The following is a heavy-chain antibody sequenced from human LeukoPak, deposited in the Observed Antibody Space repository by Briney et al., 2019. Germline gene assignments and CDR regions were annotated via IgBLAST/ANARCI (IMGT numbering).Heavy chain of an antibody. V-gene: IGHV4-4*02. D-gene: IGHD1-26*01. CDR3: AKESGWELPDY. J-gene: IGHJ4*02. CDR1: GGSISSSNW. Sequence: SETLSLTCAVSGGSISSSNWWSWVRQPPGKGLEWIGEIYHSGSTNYNPSLKSRVTMSLDTSKNQFSLKLSSVTAADTAVYYCAKESGWELPDYWGQGTLVTVSS. CDR2: IYHSGST.